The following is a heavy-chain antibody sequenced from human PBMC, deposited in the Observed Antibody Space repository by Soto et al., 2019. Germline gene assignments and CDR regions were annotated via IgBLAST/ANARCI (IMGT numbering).Heavy chain of an antibody. CDR3: ARGAPTGWGYYYGMDV. CDR1: GFSFISYS. Sequence: LRLSCVASGFSFISYSMNWVRQAPGKGLEWVSYISSSTNTIYYADSVKGRFTISRDNVKNSLFLQMNSLRDEDTAVYYCARGAPTGWGYYYGMDVWGQGTTVTVSS. D-gene: IGHD1-26*01. J-gene: IGHJ6*02. V-gene: IGHV3-48*02. CDR2: ISSSTNTI.